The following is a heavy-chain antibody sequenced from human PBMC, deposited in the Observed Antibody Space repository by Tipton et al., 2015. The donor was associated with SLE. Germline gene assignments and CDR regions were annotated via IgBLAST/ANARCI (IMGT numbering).Heavy chain of an antibody. V-gene: IGHV4-39*07. D-gene: IGHD3-16*01. J-gene: IGHJ4*02. CDR1: GASISSISYF. CDR2: FYFSGNT. Sequence: TLSLTCTVYGASISSISYFWGWVRQPPGKGPEWIGSFYFSGNTFYGPSLKSRVTLLVDTSNNQFSLKLSSVTAADTAVYYCVRVPKMGAWRLSFDFWGQGTQVTVSS. CDR3: VRVPKMGAWRLSFDF.